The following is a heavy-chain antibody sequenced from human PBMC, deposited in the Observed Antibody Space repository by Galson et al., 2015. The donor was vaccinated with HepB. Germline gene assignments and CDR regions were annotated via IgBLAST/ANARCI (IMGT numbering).Heavy chain of an antibody. Sequence: SLRLSCAAPGLTLSKAGMSWVRQAPGKGLEWVGRIKTKTEGGTTDYAAPVKGRFTISRDDSKNTLYLQMNSLKTEDTAVYYCTTDPEDVEWLLSSTGDYWGQGTLVTVSS. V-gene: IGHV3-15*01. D-gene: IGHD3-3*01. CDR2: IKTKTEGGTT. CDR3: TTDPEDVEWLLSSTGDY. CDR1: GLTLSKAG. J-gene: IGHJ4*02.